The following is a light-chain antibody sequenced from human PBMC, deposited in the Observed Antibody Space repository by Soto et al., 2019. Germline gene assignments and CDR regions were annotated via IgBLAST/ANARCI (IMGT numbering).Light chain of an antibody. CDR1: QSISNY. CDR2: GAS. V-gene: IGKV1-39*01. J-gene: IGKJ4*01. Sequence: DMQMTQSPSSLPASVGDRVNITCRASQSISNYLNWYQQKPGRAPSLLIHGASSLQGGVPSRFSGSGSGTDFTLTISSLQPEDFTTYYCQQTYSATPTFGGGTKVDIK. CDR3: QQTYSATPT.